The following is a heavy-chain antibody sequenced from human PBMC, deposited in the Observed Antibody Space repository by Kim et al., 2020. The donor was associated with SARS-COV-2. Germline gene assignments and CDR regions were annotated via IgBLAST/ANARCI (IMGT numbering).Heavy chain of an antibody. CDR2: ISYDGSNK. V-gene: IGHV3-33*05. CDR3: ARDPGIAAAGSHYYYYGMDV. D-gene: IGHD6-13*01. Sequence: GGSLRLSCAASGFTFSSYGMHWVRQAPGKGLEWVAVISYDGSNKYYADSVKGRFTISRDNSKNTLYLQMNSLRAEDTAVYYCARDPGIAAAGSHYYYYGMDVWGQGTTVTVSS. J-gene: IGHJ6*02. CDR1: GFTFSSYG.